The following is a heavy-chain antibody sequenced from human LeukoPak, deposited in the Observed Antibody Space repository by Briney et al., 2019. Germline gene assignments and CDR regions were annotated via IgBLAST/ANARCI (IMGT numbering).Heavy chain of an antibody. J-gene: IGHJ4*02. CDR1: GFTFSSYG. V-gene: IGHV3-48*02. CDR2: ITSSSTNI. Sequence: GGSLRLSCAASGFTFSSYGMHWVRQAPGKGLEWVSHITSSSTNIYYADSVKGRFTISRDNAKNALSLQMNSLRDEDTAVYYCATSGNYYLKYWGQGTLVTVSS. D-gene: IGHD1-26*01. CDR3: ATSGNYYLKY.